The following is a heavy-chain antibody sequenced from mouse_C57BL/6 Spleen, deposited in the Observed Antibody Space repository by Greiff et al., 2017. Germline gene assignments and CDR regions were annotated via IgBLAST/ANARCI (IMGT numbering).Heavy chain of an antibody. J-gene: IGHJ1*03. D-gene: IGHD1-1*01. V-gene: IGHV7-1*01. Sequence: EVQGVESGGGLVQSGRSLRLSCATSGFTFSDFYMEWVRQAPGKGLEWIAASRNKANDYTTEYSASVKGRFLVSRDTSQSILYLQMNALRAEDTAIYYCARDVITYGYFDVWGTGTTVTVSS. CDR3: ARDVITYGYFDV. CDR2: SRNKANDYTT. CDR1: GFTFSDFY.